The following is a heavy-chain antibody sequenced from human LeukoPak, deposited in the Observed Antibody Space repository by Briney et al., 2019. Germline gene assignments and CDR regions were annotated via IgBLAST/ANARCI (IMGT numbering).Heavy chain of an antibody. D-gene: IGHD3-22*01. V-gene: IGHV3-23*01. CDR3: AKQVQRYYYDSSGWFDP. J-gene: IGHJ5*02. Sequence: GGSLRLSCAASGFTFSSYAMHWVRQAPGKGLEWVSAISGSGGSTYYADSVKGRFTISRDNSKNTLYLQMNSLRAEDTAVYYCAKQVQRYYYDSSGWFDPWGQGTLVTVSS. CDR2: ISGSGGST. CDR1: GFTFSSYA.